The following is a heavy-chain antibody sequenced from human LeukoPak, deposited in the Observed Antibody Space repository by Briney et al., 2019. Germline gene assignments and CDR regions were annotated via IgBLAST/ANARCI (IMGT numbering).Heavy chain of an antibody. J-gene: IGHJ4*02. CDR1: GGSFSGYY. D-gene: IGHD4/OR15-4a*01. V-gene: IGHV4-59*08. CDR2: IYYSGST. CDR3: ARQTMVASDFDY. Sequence: PSETLSLTCAVYGGSFSGYYWSWIRQPPGKGLEWIGYIYYSGSTNYNPSLKSRVTISVDTSKNQFSLKLSSVTAADTAVYYCARQTMVASDFDYWGQGTLVTVSS.